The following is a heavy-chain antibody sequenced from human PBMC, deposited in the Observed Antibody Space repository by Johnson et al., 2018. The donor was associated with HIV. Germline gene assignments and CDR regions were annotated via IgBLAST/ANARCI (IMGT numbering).Heavy chain of an antibody. D-gene: IGHD1-26*01. CDR1: GFTFSDYG. J-gene: IGHJ3*02. CDR3: TTGSSQVGRGAFNI. V-gene: IGHV3-30*02. CDR2: IRYDGSNK. Sequence: QMQLVESGGGVVRPGGSLRLSCAASGFTFSDYGMHWVRQAPGKGLEWVAFIRYDGSNKYYADSVKGRFTISRDNSKNTLYLQMNSLKTEETAVYYCTTGSSQVGRGAFNISGQGTMVTVS.